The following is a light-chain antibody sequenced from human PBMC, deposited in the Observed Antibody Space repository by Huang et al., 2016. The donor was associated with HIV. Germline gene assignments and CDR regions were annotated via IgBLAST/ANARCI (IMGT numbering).Light chain of an antibody. CDR2: ETS. Sequence: DIQMTQSPSTLSASVGDRVTITCRASQSISNWLAWYQQKPGKAPNLLIYETSSLESGVPSRFRGIGSGTVFALTISSLQPDDFATYYCQQYNSYPWTFGQGTRVDIK. V-gene: IGKV1-5*03. J-gene: IGKJ1*01. CDR3: QQYNSYPWT. CDR1: QSISNW.